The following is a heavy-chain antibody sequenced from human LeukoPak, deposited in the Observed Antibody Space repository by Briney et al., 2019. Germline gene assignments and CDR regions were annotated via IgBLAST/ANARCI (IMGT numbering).Heavy chain of an antibody. V-gene: IGHV1-69*04. CDR2: IIPILGIA. J-gene: IGHJ1*01. D-gene: IGHD2-21*01. CDR1: GGTFSSYA. CDR3: ARDGGEGKKYFQH. Sequence: GSSVKVSCKASGGTFSSYAISWVRQAPGQGLEWMGRIIPILGIANYAQKFQGRVTMTRDTSTSTVYMELSSLRSEDTAVYYCARDGGEGKKYFQHWGQGTLVTVSS.